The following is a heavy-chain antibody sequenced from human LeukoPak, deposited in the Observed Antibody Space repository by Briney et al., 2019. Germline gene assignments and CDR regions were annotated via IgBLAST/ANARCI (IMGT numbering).Heavy chain of an antibody. CDR1: GFTFDDYA. D-gene: IGHD2-21*01. J-gene: IGHJ4*02. V-gene: IGHV3-9*01. Sequence: GGSLRLSCAASGFTFDDYAMHWVRQAPGKGLEWVSGISWNSGSIGYADSVKGRFTISRDNAKNSLYLQMNSLRAEDTALYYCAKASGRVFRGHYYFDYWGQGTLVTVSS. CDR3: AKASGRVFRGHYYFDY. CDR2: ISWNSGSI.